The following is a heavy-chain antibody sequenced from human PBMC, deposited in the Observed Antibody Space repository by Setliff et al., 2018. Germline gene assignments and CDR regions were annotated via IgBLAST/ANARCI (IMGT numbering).Heavy chain of an antibody. Sequence: GSLRLSCAASGFTFSSYGMHWVRQAPGKGLEWVAVIWYDGSNKYYADSVKGRFTISRDNSKNTLYLQMNSLRAEDTAVYYCAKDSSGWPYWYFDLWGRGTLVTVSS. CDR1: GFTFSSYG. D-gene: IGHD6-19*01. CDR2: IWYDGSNK. CDR3: AKDSSGWPYWYFDL. V-gene: IGHV3-33*06. J-gene: IGHJ2*01.